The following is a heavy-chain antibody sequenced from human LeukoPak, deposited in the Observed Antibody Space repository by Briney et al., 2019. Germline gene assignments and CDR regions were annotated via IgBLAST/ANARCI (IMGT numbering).Heavy chain of an antibody. J-gene: IGHJ4*02. CDR1: GFTFSNYW. CDR3: VRLESE. CDR2: FNVDGSLT. V-gene: IGHV3-74*01. D-gene: IGHD5-24*01. Sequence: PGGSLRLSCAASGFTFSNYWMHWVRQAPGKGLLCVSSFNVDGSLTSYADSVRGRFTISRDNAKNTVYLQMSSLRVEDTAVYYCVRLESEWGQGTLVTVSS.